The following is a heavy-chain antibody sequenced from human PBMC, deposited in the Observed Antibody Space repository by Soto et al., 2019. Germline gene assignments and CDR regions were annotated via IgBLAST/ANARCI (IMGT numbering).Heavy chain of an antibody. V-gene: IGHV6-1*01. CDR2: TYYRSKWYN. D-gene: IGHD6-13*01. CDR1: GDKVSSNSAA. J-gene: IGHJ4*02. CDR3: AREADDIAAAGTRYQRDFDY. Sequence: TQTLSLTYDISGDKVSSNSAAWNWISQSPSRGLEWLGRTYYRSKWYNDYAVSVKSRITINPDTSKNQFSLQLNSVTPEDTAVYYCAREADDIAAAGTRYQRDFDYWGQGTLVTVSS.